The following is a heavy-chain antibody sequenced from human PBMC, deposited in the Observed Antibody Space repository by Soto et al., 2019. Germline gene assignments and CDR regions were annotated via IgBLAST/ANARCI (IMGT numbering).Heavy chain of an antibody. CDR3: ARDQGATTLYYRGMDV. Sequence: QVQLVESGGGVVQPGRSLRLSCAASGFTFSSYAMHWVRQAPGQGLEWVALISYDGSNKYYADSVKGRFTISRDNSKNTMYLQMNSLRPEDTAVYHCARDQGATTLYYRGMDVWGQGTTVTVSS. CDR2: ISYDGSNK. D-gene: IGHD1-1*01. J-gene: IGHJ6*02. V-gene: IGHV3-30-3*01. CDR1: GFTFSSYA.